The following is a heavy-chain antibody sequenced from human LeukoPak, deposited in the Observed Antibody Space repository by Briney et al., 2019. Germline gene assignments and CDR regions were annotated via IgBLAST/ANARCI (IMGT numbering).Heavy chain of an antibody. J-gene: IGHJ4*02. CDR1: GFXFSSYD. V-gene: IGHV3-30*18. CDR3: AKEGSNGDFDY. Sequence: PGRSLRLSCAASGFXFSSYDIHWVRQAPGKGLEWVTVISYDGSNKYYGDSVKGRFTISRDNSKNTLYLKMNSLRAEDTAVYYCAKEGSNGDFDYWGQGTLVTVSS. CDR2: ISYDGSNK. D-gene: IGHD1-26*01.